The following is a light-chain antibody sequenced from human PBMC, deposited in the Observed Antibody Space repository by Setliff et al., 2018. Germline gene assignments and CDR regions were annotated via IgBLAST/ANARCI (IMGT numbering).Light chain of an antibody. CDR3: SSYTSSSTSYV. Sequence: QSVLAQPASVSGSPGQSITISCTGTSSDVGGYNYVSWYQQHPGKAPKLMIYDVSNRPSGVSNRFSGSKSGNTASLTISGLQAEDEADYYCSSYTSSSTSYVFGTGTKGTVL. V-gene: IGLV2-14*03. J-gene: IGLJ1*01. CDR2: DVS. CDR1: SSDVGGYNY.